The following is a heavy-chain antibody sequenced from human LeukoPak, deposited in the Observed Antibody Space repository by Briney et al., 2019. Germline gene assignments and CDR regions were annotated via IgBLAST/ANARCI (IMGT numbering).Heavy chain of an antibody. Sequence: GGSLRLSCAAPGFTFSSYAMSWVRQAPGKGLEWVSAISGSGGSTYYADSVKGRFTISRDNSKNTLYLQMNSLRAEDTAVYYCAKCRYSSGLYFDYWGQGTLVTVSS. CDR1: GFTFSSYA. J-gene: IGHJ4*02. D-gene: IGHD5-18*01. CDR3: AKCRYSSGLYFDY. CDR2: ISGSGGST. V-gene: IGHV3-23*01.